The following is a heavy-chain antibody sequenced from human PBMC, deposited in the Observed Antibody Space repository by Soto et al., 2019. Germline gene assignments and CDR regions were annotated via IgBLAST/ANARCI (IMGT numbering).Heavy chain of an antibody. J-gene: IGHJ5*02. CDR2: IYYSGST. V-gene: IGHV4-59*01. D-gene: IGHD2-2*01. CDR3: ARGRYQLNDP. Sequence: QVQLQESGPGLVKPSETLSLTCTVSGGSISSYYWSWIRQPPGKGLEWIGYIYYSGSTNYNPSLKSRVTISVDTSKNQFSLKLSSVTAADTAVYYCARGRYQLNDPWGQGTLVTVSS. CDR1: GGSISSYY.